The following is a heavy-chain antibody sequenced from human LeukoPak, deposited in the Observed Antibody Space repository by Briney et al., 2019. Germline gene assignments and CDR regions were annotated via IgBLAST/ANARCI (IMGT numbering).Heavy chain of an antibody. CDR1: GFTFSSYG. V-gene: IGHV3-33*01. Sequence: GGSLRLSCAASGFTFSSYGMHWVRQAPGKGLEWVAVIWYDGSNKYYADSVKGRFTISRDNSKNTLHLQMNSLRAEDTSVYYCARDAESNRNFDYWGQGTLVTVSS. CDR3: ARDAESNRNFDY. D-gene: IGHD4-4*01. CDR2: IWYDGSNK. J-gene: IGHJ4*02.